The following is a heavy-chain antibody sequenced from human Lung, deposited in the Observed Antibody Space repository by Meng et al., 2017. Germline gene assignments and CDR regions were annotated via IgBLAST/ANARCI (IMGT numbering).Heavy chain of an antibody. CDR3: ARGSITMVRGVSVFDP. Sequence: QGQLRGPGPGLVKPPGTLSLTCAVSGGSISSSNWWSWVRQPPGKGLEWIGEIYHSGSTNYNPSLKSRVTISVDKSKNQFSLKLSSVTAADTAVYYCARGSITMVRGVSVFDPWGQGTLVTVSS. J-gene: IGHJ5*02. D-gene: IGHD3-10*01. V-gene: IGHV4-4*03. CDR2: IYHSGST. CDR1: GGSISSSNW.